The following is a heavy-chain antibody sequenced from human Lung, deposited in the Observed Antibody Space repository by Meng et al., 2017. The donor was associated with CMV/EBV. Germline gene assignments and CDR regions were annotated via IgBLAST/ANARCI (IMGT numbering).Heavy chain of an antibody. CDR3: ARGSYGGNPDYFYFYVMDV. D-gene: IGHD4-23*01. Sequence: SVXVSXXASGGTFSSYGFTWVRQAPGQGLEWIGGTIPIFGSANYAQSFQGRVTISTDESTSTAYMELSSLRSDDTAVYYCARGSYGGNPDYFYFYVMDVWGQGPTVTVSS. V-gene: IGHV1-69*05. J-gene: IGHJ6*02. CDR1: GGTFSSYG. CDR2: TIPIFGSA.